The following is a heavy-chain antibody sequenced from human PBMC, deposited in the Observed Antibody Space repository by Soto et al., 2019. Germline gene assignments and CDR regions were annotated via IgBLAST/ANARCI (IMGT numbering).Heavy chain of an antibody. CDR3: ARARYDSSGYYYFDY. J-gene: IGHJ4*02. V-gene: IGHV4-59*01. CDR1: GGSISGYY. D-gene: IGHD3-22*01. CDR2: IYYSGST. Sequence: QVHLQESGPGLVKPSETLSLTCTVSGGSISGYYWSWIRQPPGNGLEWIGYIYYSGSTIYNPSLKSRVTISVDTSKNQFSLKLSSVTAADTAVYYCARARYDSSGYYYFDYWGQGTLSPSPQ.